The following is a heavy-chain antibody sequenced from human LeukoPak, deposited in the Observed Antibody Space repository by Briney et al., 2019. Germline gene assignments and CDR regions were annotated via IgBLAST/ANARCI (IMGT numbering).Heavy chain of an antibody. Sequence: ASVKVSCKASGYTFTSYYMHWVRQAPGQGLEWMGIINPSGGSTSYAQKFQGRVTMTRDTSASTAYMELSSLRSEDTAVYYCARGSGVVVSRAENAFDIWGQGTMVTVSS. V-gene: IGHV1-46*01. CDR3: ARGSGVVVSRAENAFDI. CDR1: GYTFTSYY. D-gene: IGHD2-15*01. J-gene: IGHJ3*02. CDR2: INPSGGST.